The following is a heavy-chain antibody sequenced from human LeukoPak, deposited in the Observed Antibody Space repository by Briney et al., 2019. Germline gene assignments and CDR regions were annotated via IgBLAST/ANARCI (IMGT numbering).Heavy chain of an antibody. CDR1: GFTFSSYA. D-gene: IGHD5-18*01. V-gene: IGHV3-30-3*01. J-gene: IGHJ4*02. CDR3: ARSVDTAMDPFDC. Sequence: PGRSLRLSCAASGFTFSSYAMHWVRQAPGKGLEWVAVISYDGGNKYYADSVKGRFTISRDNSKKTLYLQMNSLRAEDTAVYYCARSVDTAMDPFDCWGQGTLATVSS. CDR2: ISYDGGNK.